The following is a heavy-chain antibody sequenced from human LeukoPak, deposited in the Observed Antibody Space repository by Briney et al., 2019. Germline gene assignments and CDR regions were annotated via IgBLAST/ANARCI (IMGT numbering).Heavy chain of an antibody. D-gene: IGHD2-15*01. Sequence: GGSLRLSCAASGFTFSSFWMHWVRQAPGKGLVWVSRISSDGSSTSYADSVKGRFTISRDNAKNTLDLQMNSLRAEDTAVYYCARGGQVAATTYYGMDVWGQGTTVTVSS. V-gene: IGHV3-74*01. CDR2: ISSDGSST. J-gene: IGHJ6*02. CDR3: ARGGQVAATTYYGMDV. CDR1: GFTFSSFW.